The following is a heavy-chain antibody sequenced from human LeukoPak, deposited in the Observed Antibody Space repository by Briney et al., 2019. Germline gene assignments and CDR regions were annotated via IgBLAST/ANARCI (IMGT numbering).Heavy chain of an antibody. V-gene: IGHV4-59*01. CDR2: IYHSGST. Sequence: SETLSLTCTVSGGSISSYYWSWIRQPPGKGLEWIGYIYHSGSTNYNPSLKSRVTISVDTSKNQFSLKLSSVTAADTAVYYCARRGRYCSSTSCYSYSDYWGQGTLVTVSS. CDR1: GGSISSYY. J-gene: IGHJ4*02. D-gene: IGHD2-2*02. CDR3: ARRGRYCSSTSCYSYSDY.